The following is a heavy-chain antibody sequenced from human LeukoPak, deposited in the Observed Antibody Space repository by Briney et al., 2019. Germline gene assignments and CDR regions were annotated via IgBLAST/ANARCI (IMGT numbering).Heavy chain of an antibody. D-gene: IGHD3-22*01. CDR2: INPSGSST. V-gene: IGHV1-46*01. CDR1: GCTFTTYY. CDR3: ASNSYYYDSSGFDAFDI. J-gene: IGHJ3*02. Sequence: ASVKVSCKASGCTFTTYYMHWVRQAPGQGLEWMGIINPSGSSTSYAQNFQGRVTMTRDTSTSTVYMELSSLRSDDTAVYYCASNSYYYDSSGFDAFDIWGQGTMVTVTS.